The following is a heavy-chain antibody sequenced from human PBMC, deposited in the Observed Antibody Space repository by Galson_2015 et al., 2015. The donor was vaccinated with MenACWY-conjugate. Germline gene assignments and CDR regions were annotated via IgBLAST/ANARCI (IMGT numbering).Heavy chain of an antibody. J-gene: IGHJ4*02. CDR3: VRGGNSLDY. V-gene: IGHV4-59*08. CDR2: IYYTGST. Sequence: ATLSLTCTVSGGSIYPYYWTWIRQPPGKGLEYIGYIYYTGSTNYNPSLKSRLTISLDTSKSQFSLRLRSVTAADTAVYYCVRGGNSLDYWGQGTLVTVSS. D-gene: IGHD4-23*01. CDR1: GGSIYPYY.